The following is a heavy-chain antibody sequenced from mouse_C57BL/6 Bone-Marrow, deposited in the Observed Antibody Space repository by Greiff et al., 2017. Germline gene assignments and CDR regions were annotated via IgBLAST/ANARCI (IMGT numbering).Heavy chain of an antibody. V-gene: IGHV5-4*01. Sequence: EVQGVESGGGLVKPGGSLKLSCAASGFTFSSYAMSWVRQTPEKRLEWVATLSDGGSYTYYPDNVKGRFTISRDNAKNNLFLQMSHLKSEDTAMYYCARAGYYSTFAYWGQGALVSVSA. CDR3: ARAGYYSTFAY. CDR2: LSDGGSYT. D-gene: IGHD2-5*01. J-gene: IGHJ3*01. CDR1: GFTFSSYA.